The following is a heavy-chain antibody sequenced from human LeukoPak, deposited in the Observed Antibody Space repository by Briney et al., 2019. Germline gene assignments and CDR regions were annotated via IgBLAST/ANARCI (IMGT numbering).Heavy chain of an antibody. CDR1: GFTFSSYS. CDR2: ISSSSSYI. J-gene: IGHJ4*02. V-gene: IGHV3-21*01. CDR3: ARVFGGSYYPRGGSFDY. Sequence: PGGSLRLSCAASGFTFSSYSMNWVRQAPGKGLEWVSSISSSSSYIYYADSVKGRFTISRDNSKNMLYLQMNSLRAEDTAVYYCARVFGGSYYPRGGSFDYWGQGTLVTVSS. D-gene: IGHD1-26*01.